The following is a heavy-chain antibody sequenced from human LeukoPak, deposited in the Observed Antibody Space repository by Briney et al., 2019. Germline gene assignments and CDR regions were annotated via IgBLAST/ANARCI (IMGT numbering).Heavy chain of an antibody. D-gene: IGHD1-14*01. CDR1: GFIFSSYW. CDR2: INSDGSST. V-gene: IGHV3-74*01. Sequence: QPGGSLRLSCAASGFIFSSYWMHWVRQAPGKGLVWVSRINSDGSSTSYADSVKGRFTISRDNAKNTLYLQMNSLRAEDTAVYYCARGGPGYGMDVWGQGTTVTVSS. CDR3: ARGGPGYGMDV. J-gene: IGHJ6*02.